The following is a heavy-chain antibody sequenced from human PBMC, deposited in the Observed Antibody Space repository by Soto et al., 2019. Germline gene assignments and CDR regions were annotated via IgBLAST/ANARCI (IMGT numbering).Heavy chain of an antibody. J-gene: IGHJ2*01. Sequence: EMQLLESGGGLVQPGGSLRLSCAASGFSFSSYTMSWVRQAPGKGLDWVSAVSTSGGVTHYADSVKGRFTVSRDDSKNTLYLQMNSLRADDTAIYYCARVSGTITIFGVLIPTHWYFDLWGRGTLVTVSS. CDR1: GFSFSSYT. D-gene: IGHD3-3*01. CDR2: VSTSGGVT. V-gene: IGHV3-23*01. CDR3: ARVSGTITIFGVLIPTHWYFDL.